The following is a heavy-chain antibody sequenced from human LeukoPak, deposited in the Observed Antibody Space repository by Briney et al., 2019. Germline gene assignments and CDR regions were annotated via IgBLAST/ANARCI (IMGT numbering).Heavy chain of an antibody. CDR3: ARGLNWGEDYWYFDL. CDR1: GYTFTSYA. V-gene: IGHV1-3*01. Sequence: ASVKVSCKASGYTFTSYAMHWVRQAPGQRLEWMGWINAGNGNTKYSQKFQGRVTITRDTSASTAYMELSSLRSEDTAVYYCARGLNWGEDYWYFDLWGRGTLVTVSS. CDR2: INAGNGNT. J-gene: IGHJ2*01. D-gene: IGHD7-27*01.